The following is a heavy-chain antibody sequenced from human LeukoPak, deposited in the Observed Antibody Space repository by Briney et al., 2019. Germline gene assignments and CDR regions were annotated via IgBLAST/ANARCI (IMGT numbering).Heavy chain of an antibody. D-gene: IGHD3-22*01. CDR1: GFTFSSYA. J-gene: IGHJ1*01. Sequence: GGSLRLSCAASGFTFSSYAMSWVRQVPGKGLEWVSAISGSGGSTYYADSVKGRFTISRDNSKNTLYLQMNSLRAEDTAVYYCAKRGSSGYPRTIEYFQHWGQGTLVTVSS. V-gene: IGHV3-23*01. CDR3: AKRGSSGYPRTIEYFQH. CDR2: ISGSGGST.